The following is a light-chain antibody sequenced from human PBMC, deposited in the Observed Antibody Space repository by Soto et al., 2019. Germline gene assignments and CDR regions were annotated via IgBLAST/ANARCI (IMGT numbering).Light chain of an antibody. V-gene: IGKV1-9*01. CDR3: QQIKSYPLT. CDR2: AAS. J-gene: IGKJ3*01. CDR1: QGIGND. Sequence: IQLTQSPSSLSASIGDRVTITCRASQGIGNDLAWYQQKPGKAPMLLIYAASTLQSGVPSRFSGSGSGTDFTLTVNSLQPEDFASYYCQQIKSYPLTFGRGTAVDI.